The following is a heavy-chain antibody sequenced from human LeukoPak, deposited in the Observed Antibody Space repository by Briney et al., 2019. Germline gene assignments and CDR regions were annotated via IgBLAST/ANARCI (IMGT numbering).Heavy chain of an antibody. D-gene: IGHD6-13*01. V-gene: IGHV4-59*01. CDR3: ARGRYSSSWYTPEGYYYMDV. Sequence: SETLSLTCTVSSDSICNYYWSWMRQPPGKGRVGIGYIYYSGTTNYTPSLKSRVTISVDTSKNQFSLKLSSVTAADTAVYYCARGRYSSSWYTPEGYYYMDVWGKGTTVTVSS. CDR1: SDSICNYY. J-gene: IGHJ6*03. CDR2: IYYSGTT.